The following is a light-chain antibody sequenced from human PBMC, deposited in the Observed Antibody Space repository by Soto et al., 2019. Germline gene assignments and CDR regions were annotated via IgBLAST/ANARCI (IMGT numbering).Light chain of an antibody. J-gene: IGKJ1*01. CDR1: QSISSW. V-gene: IGKV1-5*03. Sequence: DIQMTQSPSTLSASVEDRVTITCRASQSISSWLAWYQQKQGKAPKLLIYKASSLESGVPSRFSGSGSGTEFTLTISSLQPDDFATYYCQQYNSYWTFGQGTKVEIK. CDR2: KAS. CDR3: QQYNSYWT.